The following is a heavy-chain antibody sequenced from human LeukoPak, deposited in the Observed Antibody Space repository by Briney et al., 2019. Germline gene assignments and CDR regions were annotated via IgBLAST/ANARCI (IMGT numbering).Heavy chain of an antibody. V-gene: IGHV3-23*01. CDR1: GFTFSSYA. CDR2: ISGSGTST. Sequence: GGSLRLSCTASGFTFSSYAMSWVRQAPGKGLKWVSAISGSGTSTYYADSVKGRFTISRDNSKNTLYLQMNSLRAEDTAVYYCAKDGYCTNGVCYRYSWDPTPFDYWGQGTLVTVSS. J-gene: IGHJ4*02. CDR3: AKDGYCTNGVCYRYSWDPTPFDY. D-gene: IGHD2-8*01.